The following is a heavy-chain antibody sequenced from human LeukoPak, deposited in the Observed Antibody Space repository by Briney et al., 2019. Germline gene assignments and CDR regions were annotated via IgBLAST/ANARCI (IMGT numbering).Heavy chain of an antibody. D-gene: IGHD3-3*01. CDR1: GFTFSSYG. CDR3: AKSQIPYDFWSGYLD. Sequence: GGSLRLSCAASGFTFSSYGMHWVRQAPGKGLEWVAVISYDGSNEYYADSVKGRFTISRDNSKNTLYLQMNSLRAEDTAVYYCAKSQIPYDFWSGYLDWGQGTLVTVSS. V-gene: IGHV3-30*18. CDR2: ISYDGSNE. J-gene: IGHJ4*02.